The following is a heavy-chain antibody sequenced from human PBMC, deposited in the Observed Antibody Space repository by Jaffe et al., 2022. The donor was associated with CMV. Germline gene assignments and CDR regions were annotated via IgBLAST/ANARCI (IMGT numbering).Heavy chain of an antibody. CDR3: ARGRIAAAGQYYFDY. J-gene: IGHJ4*02. D-gene: IGHD6-13*01. V-gene: IGHV4-34*01. Sequence: QVQLQQWGAGLLKPSETLSLTCAVYGGSFSGYYWSWIRQPPGKGLEWIGEINHSGSTNYNPSLKSRVTISVDTSKNQFSLKLSSVTAADTAVYYCARGRIAAAGQYYFDYWGQGTLVTVSS. CDR1: GGSFSGYY. CDR2: INHSGST.